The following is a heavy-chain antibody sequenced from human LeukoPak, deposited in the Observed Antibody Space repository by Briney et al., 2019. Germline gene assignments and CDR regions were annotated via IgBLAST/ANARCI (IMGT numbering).Heavy chain of an antibody. CDR3: ARVLAVAGTDAFDI. D-gene: IGHD6-19*01. J-gene: IGHJ3*02. V-gene: IGHV1-8*01. Sequence: ASVKVSCKVSGYTLTELSMHWVRQATGQGLEWMGWMNPNGGNTGYAQKFQGRVTMTRNTSISTAYMELSSLRSEDTAVYYCARVLAVAGTDAFDIWGQGTMVTVSS. CDR2: MNPNGGNT. CDR1: GYTLTELS.